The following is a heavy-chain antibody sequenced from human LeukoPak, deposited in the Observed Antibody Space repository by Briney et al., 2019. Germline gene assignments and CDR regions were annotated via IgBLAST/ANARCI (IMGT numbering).Heavy chain of an antibody. D-gene: IGHD4-17*01. CDR2: IYTSGST. V-gene: IGHV4-59*10. CDR3: ARTSYGENDY. CDR1: GGSFSGYY. Sequence: PSETLSLTCAVYGGSFSGYYWSWIRQPAGKGLEWIGRIYTSGSTNYNPSLKSRVTMSVDTSKNQFSLKLSSVTAADTAVYYCARTSYGENDYWGQGTLVTVSS. J-gene: IGHJ4*02.